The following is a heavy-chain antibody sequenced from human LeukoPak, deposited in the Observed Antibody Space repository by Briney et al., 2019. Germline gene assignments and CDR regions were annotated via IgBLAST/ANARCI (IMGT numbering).Heavy chain of an antibody. CDR1: GGSISSYY. V-gene: IGHV4-59*01. CDR2: IYYSGST. Sequence: SETLSLTCTVPGGSISSYYWSWIRQPPGKGLEWIGYIYYSGSTNYNPSLKSRVTISVDTSKNQFSLKLSSVTAADTAVYYCARDTLHYDAFDIWGQGTMVTVSS. CDR3: ARDTLHYDAFDI. J-gene: IGHJ3*02.